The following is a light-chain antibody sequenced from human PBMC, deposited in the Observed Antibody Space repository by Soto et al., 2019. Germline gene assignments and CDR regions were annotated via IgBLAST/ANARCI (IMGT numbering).Light chain of an antibody. CDR3: QRYNNWPPWT. CDR1: QSVSSN. V-gene: IGKV3-15*01. J-gene: IGKJ1*01. CDR2: GAS. Sequence: EIVMTQSPATLSVSPGERATLSCRASQSVSSNLAWYQQIPGQAPRLVIYGASTRAAGIPARFSGSGSGTEFTLTISSLQSEDFAVYYCQRYNNWPPWTFGQGTKVEIK.